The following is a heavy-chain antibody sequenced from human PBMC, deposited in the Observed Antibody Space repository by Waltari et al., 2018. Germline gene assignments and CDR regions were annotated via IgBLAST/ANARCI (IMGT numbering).Heavy chain of an antibody. Sequence: QLQFQESGPGLVKPSETLSLTRTVSGAPITTNNYYWAWIRQSPEKGLEWLGSIHHGGSTYYSLSFIDLVSLHVDASRSQFSLRLTSVTAADTATYFCTKSGNSMTSFNYFDPWGQGPWSLSRQ. CDR3: TKSGNSMTSFNYFDP. CDR2: IHHGGST. V-gene: IGHV4-39*01. CDR1: GAPITTNNYY. D-gene: IGHD1-26*01. J-gene: IGHJ5*02.